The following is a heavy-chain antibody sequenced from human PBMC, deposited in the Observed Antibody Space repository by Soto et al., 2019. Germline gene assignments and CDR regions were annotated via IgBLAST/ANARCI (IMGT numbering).Heavy chain of an antibody. Sequence: GASVKVSCKASGYTFTSYDINWVRQATGQGLEWMGWMNPNSGNTGYAQKFQGRVTMTRNTSISTAYMELSSLRSEDTAVYYCARGVPPYCSGGSCHGGDYWGQGTLVTVSS. CDR2: MNPNSGNT. J-gene: IGHJ4*02. CDR1: GYTFTSYD. V-gene: IGHV1-8*01. CDR3: ARGVPPYCSGGSCHGGDY. D-gene: IGHD2-15*01.